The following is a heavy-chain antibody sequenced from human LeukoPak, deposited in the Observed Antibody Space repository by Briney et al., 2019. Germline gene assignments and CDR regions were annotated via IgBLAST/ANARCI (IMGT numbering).Heavy chain of an antibody. CDR1: GFPFSSYW. Sequence: GGSLRLSCAASGFPFSSYWMHWVRQVPGKGLLWVSRINSGGSATIYADSVRGRFTISRDNAKNTLYLQMSGLRVEDTAVYHCASDSPYYGMDVWGQGTTVTVSS. J-gene: IGHJ6*02. CDR2: INSGGSAT. CDR3: ASDSPYYGMDV. V-gene: IGHV3-74*01.